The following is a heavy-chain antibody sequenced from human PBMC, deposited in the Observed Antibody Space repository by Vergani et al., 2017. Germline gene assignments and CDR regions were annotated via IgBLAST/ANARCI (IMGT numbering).Heavy chain of an antibody. V-gene: IGHV3-23*01. J-gene: IGHJ5*02. Sequence: EVQLLESGGGLVQPGGSLRLSCAASGFTFSSYAMSWVRPAPGKGLEWVSAISGSGGSTYYADSVKGRFTISRDNSKNTLYLQMNSLRAEDTAVYYCGKDPQLLYSSGVHWFDPWGQGTLVTVSS. D-gene: IGHD6-19*01. CDR2: ISGSGGST. CDR3: GKDPQLLYSSGVHWFDP. CDR1: GFTFSSYA.